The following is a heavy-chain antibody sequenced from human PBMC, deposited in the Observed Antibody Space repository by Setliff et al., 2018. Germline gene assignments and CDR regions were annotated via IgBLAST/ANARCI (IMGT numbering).Heavy chain of an antibody. CDR1: GGTFSSSG. D-gene: IGHD2-2*01. J-gene: IGHJ4*02. Sequence: ASVKVSCKSSGGTFSSSGITWVRQAPGQGLQWVGWISPHNGKTYYAPKFQDRITMTTDTSTSTAYLEFKSLRSDDTATYYCSRLVRFCTKISCQRLLGDDYWGQGALVTVSS. CDR3: SRLVRFCTKISCQRLLGDDY. V-gene: IGHV1-18*01. CDR2: ISPHNGKT.